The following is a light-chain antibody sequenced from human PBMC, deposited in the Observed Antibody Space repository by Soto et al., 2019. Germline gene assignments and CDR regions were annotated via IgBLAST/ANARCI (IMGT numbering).Light chain of an antibody. CDR3: SSYAGSNNRVV. J-gene: IGLJ2*01. CDR1: SSDVGGYNY. V-gene: IGLV2-8*01. CDR2: DVS. Sequence: QSALTQPPSASGSPGQSVTISCTGTSSDVGGYNYVSWYQQHPGKAPKLMIYDVSKRPSGVPDRFSGSKSGNTASLTVSGLQAEDEADYYCSSYAGSNNRVVFGGGTKLTVL.